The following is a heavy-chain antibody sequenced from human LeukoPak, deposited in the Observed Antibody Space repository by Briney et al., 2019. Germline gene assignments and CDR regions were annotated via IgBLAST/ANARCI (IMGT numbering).Heavy chain of an antibody. CDR2: INHDGGDK. V-gene: IGHV3-7*02. CDR3: AITGGRTVSAFDL. D-gene: IGHD4-11*01. J-gene: IGHJ4*02. Sequence: PAVTLTRSCSGSAFIGSYLHRVWEAQAPGQGLVWLANINHDGGDKNYVDSVKVRFTISRDNAKSSLYLQMNSLRVADTAVYYCAITGGRTVSAFDLWGQGILVTVYS. CDR1: AFIGSYL.